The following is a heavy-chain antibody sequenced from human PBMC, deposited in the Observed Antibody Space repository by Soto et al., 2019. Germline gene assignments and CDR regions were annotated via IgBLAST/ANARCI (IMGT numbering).Heavy chain of an antibody. V-gene: IGHV1-3*01. Sequence: GASLKVSCKASVYTFTSYAMHWVRQAPGQRLEWMGWINAGNGNTKYSQKFQGRVTITRDTSASTAYMELSSLRSEDTAVYYCARDKTKYQPRVFDYWGQGTLVTVSS. J-gene: IGHJ4*02. CDR3: ARDKTKYQPRVFDY. CDR2: INAGNGNT. D-gene: IGHD2-2*01. CDR1: VYTFTSYA.